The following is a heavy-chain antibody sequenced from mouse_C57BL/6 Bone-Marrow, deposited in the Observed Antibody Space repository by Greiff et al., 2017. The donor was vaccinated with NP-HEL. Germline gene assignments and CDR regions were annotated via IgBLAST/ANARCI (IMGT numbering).Heavy chain of an antibody. CDR2: ISNVGGST. Sequence: VKLMESGGGLVQPGGSLKLSCAASGFTFSDYYMYWVRQTPEKRLEWVAYISNVGGSTYYPDTVQGRFTISRDNAKNTQYLRMSRLKSEDTAMYYCARPGSYYAMDYWGQGTSVTVSS. V-gene: IGHV5-12*01. CDR1: GFTFSDYY. CDR3: ARPGSYYAMDY. D-gene: IGHD3-1*01. J-gene: IGHJ4*01.